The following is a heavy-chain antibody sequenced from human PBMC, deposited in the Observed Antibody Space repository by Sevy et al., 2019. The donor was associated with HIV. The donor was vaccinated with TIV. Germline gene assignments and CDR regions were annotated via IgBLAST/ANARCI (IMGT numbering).Heavy chain of an antibody. CDR3: ALTNSADYYDSGGFHL. D-gene: IGHD3-22*01. Sequence: GGSLRLSCTVTGFTFSGFSFSHYSMNWVRQAPGRGLEWVSSISNNSNFILYADPVKAQFTISRDDAKNSLFLLMDRLRADETAMYYCALTNSADYYDSGGFHLWGRGTMVTVSS. CDR1: GFSFSHYS. CDR2: ISNNSNFI. V-gene: IGHV3-21*06. J-gene: IGHJ3*01.